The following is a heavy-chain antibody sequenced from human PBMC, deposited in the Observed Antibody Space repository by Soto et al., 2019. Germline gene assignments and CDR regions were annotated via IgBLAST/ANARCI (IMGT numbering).Heavy chain of an antibody. D-gene: IGHD3-16*02. V-gene: IGHV1-69*13. CDR3: ARDSGYYDYVWGSYPRVGDTTPVYGMDV. J-gene: IGHJ6*02. Sequence: SVKVSCKASGGTFSSYAISWVRQAPGQGLEWMGGIIPIFGTANYAQKFQGRVTITADESTSTAYMELSSLRSEDTAVYYCARDSGYYDYVWGSYPRVGDTTPVYGMDVWGQGTTVTVSS. CDR2: IIPIFGTA. CDR1: GGTFSSYA.